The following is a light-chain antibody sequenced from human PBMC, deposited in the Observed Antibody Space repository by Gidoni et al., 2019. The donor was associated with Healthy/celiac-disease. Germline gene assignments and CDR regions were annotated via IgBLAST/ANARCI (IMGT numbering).Light chain of an antibody. J-gene: IGLJ2*01. V-gene: IGLV2-14*01. Sequence: QSALTPPASVSGSPGQSITISCTGTSSDVGGYNYVSWYQQHPGKAPKLMIYDVSNRPSGVSNRSSGSKSGNTASLTISGLQAEDEADYYCSSYTSSSNVVFGGGTKLTVL. CDR1: SSDVGGYNY. CDR3: SSYTSSSNVV. CDR2: DVS.